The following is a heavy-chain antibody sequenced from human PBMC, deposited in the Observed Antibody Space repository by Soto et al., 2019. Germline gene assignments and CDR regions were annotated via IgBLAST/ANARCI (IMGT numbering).Heavy chain of an antibody. J-gene: IGHJ4*02. CDR3: GKRQRGDGFGVDF. D-gene: IGHD3-10*01. V-gene: IGHV3-23*05. CDR2: IDSNGGNT. CDR1: GFTFPTFG. Sequence: EVQLLESGEAWVQPGQSLRLPCVAPGFTFPTFGLIWVRKVQGKALEWVSGIDSNGGNTNYADSVKGRFTISRDNSQNTLYLQLNSLRVEDTALYFCGKRQRGDGFGVDFWGRGTLVTVSS.